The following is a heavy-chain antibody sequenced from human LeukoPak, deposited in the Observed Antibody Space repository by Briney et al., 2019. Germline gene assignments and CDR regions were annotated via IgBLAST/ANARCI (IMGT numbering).Heavy chain of an antibody. CDR1: GYTLTGYY. CDR2: INPNSGGT. V-gene: IGHV1-2*02. CDR3: ARVSTMVRVDDAFDI. J-gene: IGHJ3*02. D-gene: IGHD3-10*01. Sequence: ASVKVSCKASGYTLTGYYMHWVRQAPGQGLEWMGWINPNSGGTNYAQKFQGRVTMTRDTSISTAYMELSRLRSDDTAVYYCARVSTMVRVDDAFDIWGQGTMVTVSS.